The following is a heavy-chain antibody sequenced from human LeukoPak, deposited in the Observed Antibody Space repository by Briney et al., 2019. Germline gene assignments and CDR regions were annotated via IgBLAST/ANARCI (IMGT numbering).Heavy chain of an antibody. CDR3: ARDPHVLRDEFALNWFDP. CDR2: INPNSGGT. Sequence: ASVKVSCKASGYTFTAHYIHWVRQAPGQGLEWMGWINPNSGGTNYAQNFQGRVTMTRDTSITTAYMELNRLRSDDTAVYYCARDPHVLRDEFALNWFDPWGKGTTVTVSS. V-gene: IGHV1-2*02. CDR1: GYTFTAHY. D-gene: IGHD3-10*01. J-gene: IGHJ5*01.